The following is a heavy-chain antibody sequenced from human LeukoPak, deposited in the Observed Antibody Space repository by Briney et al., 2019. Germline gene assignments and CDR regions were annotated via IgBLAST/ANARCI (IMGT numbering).Heavy chain of an antibody. J-gene: IGHJ4*02. Sequence: SETLSLTCTVSGGSINSYYWSWIRQPPGKGLEWIGYIYTTGSTDYNPSLKSRVTISVDTSKNQFSLKLNSVTAADTAVYYCARHPYSGYGYFDYWGQGTLVTVSS. CDR2: IYTTGST. D-gene: IGHD5-12*01. CDR3: ARHPYSGYGYFDY. CDR1: GGSINSYY. V-gene: IGHV4-4*09.